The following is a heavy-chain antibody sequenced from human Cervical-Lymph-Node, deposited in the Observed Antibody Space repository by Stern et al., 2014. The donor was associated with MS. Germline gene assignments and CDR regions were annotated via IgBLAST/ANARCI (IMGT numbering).Heavy chain of an antibody. Sequence: QVQLAQSGGAVVPPGRSLRLSCAASGFTFSSYGMHWVRQAPGKGLECVTVISYDGNHKYYAASVKGRFTISRDNSKNTLHLQMNSVTPDDTAIYYCARDYEDTSMLFDHWGQGTLVTVSS. CDR1: GFTFSSYG. V-gene: IGHV3-30*03. CDR2: ISYDGNHK. D-gene: IGHD2-8*01. J-gene: IGHJ4*02. CDR3: ARDYEDTSMLFDH.